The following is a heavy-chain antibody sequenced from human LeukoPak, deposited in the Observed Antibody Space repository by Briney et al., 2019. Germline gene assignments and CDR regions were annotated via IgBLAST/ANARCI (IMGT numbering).Heavy chain of an antibody. CDR3: ARHSGYSYGYAYYYYYMDV. J-gene: IGHJ6*03. CDR1: GVSISSSSYY. CDR2: IYYSGST. D-gene: IGHD5-18*01. V-gene: IGHV4-39*01. Sequence: SSQTLSLTGTVSGVSISSSSYYWAWIRQPPGKGLEWIGSIYYSGSTYYNPSLKSRVTISVDPSKNQFSLKLSSVTAADTAVYYCARHSGYSYGYAYYYYYMDVWGKGTTVTVSS.